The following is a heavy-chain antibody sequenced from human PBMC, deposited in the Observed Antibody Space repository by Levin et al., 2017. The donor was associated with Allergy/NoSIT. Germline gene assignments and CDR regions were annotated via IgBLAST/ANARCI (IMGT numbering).Heavy chain of an antibody. V-gene: IGHV3-49*03. Sequence: GGSLRLSCTASGFTFSDYGMSWFRQAPGKGLEWVGFIRSKAYGGTTEYAASVKGRFTISRDDSKSIAYLQMNSLKIEDTAVYFCSRVLGVGYAMRWNPNYFDYWGQGTLVTVSS. D-gene: IGHD3-10*01. CDR3: SRVLGVGYAMRWNPNYFDY. J-gene: IGHJ4*02. CDR1: GFTFSDYG. CDR2: IRSKAYGGTT.